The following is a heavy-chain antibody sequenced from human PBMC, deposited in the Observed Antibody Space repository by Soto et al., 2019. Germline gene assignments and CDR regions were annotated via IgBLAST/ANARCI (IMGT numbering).Heavy chain of an antibody. CDR1: GFTFSSYW. CDR2: INSDGSST. D-gene: IGHD3-9*01. CDR3: ARGGRDYDILTGEYYMDV. Sequence: GGSLRLSCAASGFTFSSYWMHWVRQAPGKGLVWVSRINSDGSSTSYADSVKGRFTISRDNAKNTLYLQMNSLRAEDTAVYYCARGGRDYDILTGEYYMDVWGKGTTVTVSS. J-gene: IGHJ6*03. V-gene: IGHV3-74*01.